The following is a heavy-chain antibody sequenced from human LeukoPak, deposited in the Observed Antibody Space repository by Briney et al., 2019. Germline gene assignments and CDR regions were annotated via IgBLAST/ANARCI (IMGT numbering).Heavy chain of an antibody. J-gene: IGHJ4*02. CDR2: ISGYNGNT. D-gene: IGHD3-22*01. Sequence: ASVKVSCKASGYTFSNYGITWVRQAPGQGLEWMGWISGYNGNTNFAQKLQGRVSMTTDTSTYTSDMELRSLRSDDTAVYYCARSLGDSSGYYPLPLDYWGQGTLVIVSS. CDR1: GYTFSNYG. CDR3: ARSLGDSSGYYPLPLDY. V-gene: IGHV1-18*01.